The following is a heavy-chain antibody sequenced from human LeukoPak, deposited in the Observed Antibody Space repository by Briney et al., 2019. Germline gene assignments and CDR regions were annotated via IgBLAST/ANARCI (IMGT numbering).Heavy chain of an antibody. D-gene: IGHD6-13*01. V-gene: IGHV3-30*02. CDR1: GFTFSSYG. CDR2: IRYDGSNK. Sequence: GGSLRLSYAASGFTFSSYGMHWVRQAPGKGLEWVAFIRYDGSNKYYADSVKGRFTISRDNSKNTLYLQMNSLRAEDTAVYYCAKAQTSTAAAGAPIYYWGQGTLVTVSS. J-gene: IGHJ4*02. CDR3: AKAQTSTAAAGAPIYY.